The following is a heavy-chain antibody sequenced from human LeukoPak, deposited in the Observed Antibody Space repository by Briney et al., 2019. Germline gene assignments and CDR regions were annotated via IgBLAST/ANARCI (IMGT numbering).Heavy chain of an antibody. CDR1: GGSLSGYY. J-gene: IGHJ5*02. CDR3: ERLTFPDTAMVETMSTKFDP. D-gene: IGHD5-18*01. V-gene: IGHV4-34*01. CDR2: INHSGST. Sequence: SETLSLTCAVYGGSLSGYYWSWIRQPPGKGLEWIGEINHSGSTNYNPSLKSRVTISVDTSKNQFSLKLSSVTAADTAVYYCERLTFPDTAMVETMSTKFDPWGQGTLVTVSS.